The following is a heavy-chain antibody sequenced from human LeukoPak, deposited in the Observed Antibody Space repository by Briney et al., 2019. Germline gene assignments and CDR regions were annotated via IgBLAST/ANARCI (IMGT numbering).Heavy chain of an antibody. CDR1: GSRFTSYW. CDR2: IYPGDSET. J-gene: IGHJ4*02. CDR3: ARHVRAAPFDY. Sequence: KSLQISGQGSGSRFTSYWIGWVRPMPGKGLEWVGIIYPGDSETRYSPSLQGQVTISADKSINTAYLHWSSLKASDTAMYYCARHVRAAPFDYWGQGTLVTVSS. D-gene: IGHD2-2*01. V-gene: IGHV5-51*01.